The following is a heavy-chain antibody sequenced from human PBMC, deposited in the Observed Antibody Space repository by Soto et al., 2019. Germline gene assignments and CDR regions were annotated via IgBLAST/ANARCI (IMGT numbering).Heavy chain of an antibody. Sequence: PGGSLRLSCAASGFTFSGSAMSWVRRAPGEGLEWVSAITGGGGATYYADSVKGRFTISRDNSKNTLYLQMNSLRAEDTAVYYCARINGSSGRKSWFDYWGQGTLVTVSS. CDR1: GFTFSGSA. CDR2: ITGGGGAT. CDR3: ARINGSSGRKSWFDY. J-gene: IGHJ4*02. D-gene: IGHD3-22*01. V-gene: IGHV3-23*01.